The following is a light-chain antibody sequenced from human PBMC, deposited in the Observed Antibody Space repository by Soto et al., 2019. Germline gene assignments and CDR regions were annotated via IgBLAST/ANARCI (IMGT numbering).Light chain of an antibody. CDR1: QSVSATY. CDR2: CAS. V-gene: IGKV3-20*01. Sequence: EVVLTQSPGTLSLSPGERATLSCRASQSVSATYLVWYQQRPGQAPRLLLYCASSRATGIPDRFSGSGSGTDFTLTITSLVPEDFAVYYCQHYESSSSITFGHGTRLEI. J-gene: IGKJ5*01. CDR3: QHYESSSSIT.